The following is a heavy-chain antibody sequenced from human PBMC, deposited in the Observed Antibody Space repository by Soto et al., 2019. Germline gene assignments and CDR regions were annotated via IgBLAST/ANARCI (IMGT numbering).Heavy chain of an antibody. CDR2: INPNSGGT. J-gene: IGHJ6*02. CDR3: ARARITIFGVGTGGMDV. V-gene: IGHV1-2*04. D-gene: IGHD3-3*01. Sequence: VASVKGSCKASRYTFTGYYMHWVRQAPEQGLEWMGWINPNSGGTNYAQKFQGWVTMTRDTSISTAYMELSRLRSDDTDVYYCARARITIFGVGTGGMDVWGQGTTVTVSS. CDR1: RYTFTGYY.